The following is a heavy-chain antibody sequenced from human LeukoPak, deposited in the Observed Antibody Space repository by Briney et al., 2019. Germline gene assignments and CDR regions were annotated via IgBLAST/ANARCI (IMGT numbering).Heavy chain of an antibody. D-gene: IGHD5-12*01. CDR1: GGSISSYY. J-gene: IGHJ3*02. CDR2: IYYSGST. Sequence: PSETLSLTCTVSGGSISSYYWSWIRQPPGKGLEWIGYIYYSGSTNYNPSPKSRVTISVDTSKNQFSLKLSSVTAADTAVYYCARHNIVAPLAWNDAFDIWGQGTMVTVSS. CDR3: ARHNIVAPLAWNDAFDI. V-gene: IGHV4-59*08.